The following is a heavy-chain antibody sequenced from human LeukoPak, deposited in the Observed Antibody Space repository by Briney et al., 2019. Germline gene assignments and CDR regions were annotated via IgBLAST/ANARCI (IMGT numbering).Heavy chain of an antibody. V-gene: IGHV3-30-3*01. CDR1: GNYW. CDR2: ISYDGSNK. Sequence: PGGSLRLSCAASGNYWMHWVRQAPGKGLEWVAVISYDGSNKYYADSVKGRFTISRDNSKNTLYLQMNSLRAEDTAVYYCARARLPRRITMIVVVITRPDAFDIWGQGTMVTVSS. CDR3: ARARLPRRITMIVVVITRPDAFDI. D-gene: IGHD3-22*01. J-gene: IGHJ3*02.